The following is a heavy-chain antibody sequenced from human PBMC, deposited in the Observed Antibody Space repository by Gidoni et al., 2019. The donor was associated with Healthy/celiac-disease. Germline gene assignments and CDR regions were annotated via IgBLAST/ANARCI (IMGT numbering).Heavy chain of an antibody. J-gene: IGHJ4*02. D-gene: IGHD3-3*01. CDR3: TRDPTYDFWSGYYPPFDY. V-gene: IGHV3-49*05. CDR1: GFTFGDYA. CDR2: IRSKAYGGTT. Sequence: EVQLVESGGGLVKPGRSLRLSCTASGFTFGDYAMSWFRQAPGKGLEWVGFIRSKAYGGTTEYAASVKGRFTISRDDSKSIAYLQMNSLKTEDTAVYYCTRDPTYDFWSGYYPPFDYWGQGTLVTVSS.